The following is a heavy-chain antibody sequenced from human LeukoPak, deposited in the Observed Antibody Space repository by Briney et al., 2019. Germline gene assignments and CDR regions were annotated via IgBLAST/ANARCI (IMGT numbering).Heavy chain of an antibody. D-gene: IGHD3-22*01. CDR1: GGSISSSNW. Sequence: SGTLSLTCAVSGGSISSSNWWSWVRQPPGKGLEWIGEIYHTGNTNYNPSLKSRVTISVDKSKNHFSLKLSSVTAADTAVYYCAREGGDFYDTTGYYYDYWGQGTLVTVSS. CDR3: AREGGDFYDTTGYYYDY. CDR2: IYHTGNT. J-gene: IGHJ4*02. V-gene: IGHV4-4*02.